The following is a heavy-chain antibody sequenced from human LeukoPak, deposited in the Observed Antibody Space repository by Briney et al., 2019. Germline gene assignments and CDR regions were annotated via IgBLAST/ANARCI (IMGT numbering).Heavy chain of an antibody. CDR3: ARDLAVAGTGPSDY. CDR2: IIPIFGTA. J-gene: IGHJ4*02. V-gene: IGHV1-69*06. D-gene: IGHD6-19*01. CDR1: VGTFIIYA. Sequence: SVTVSFKASVGTFIIYAISWVRQAPGQGREGMGRIIPIFGTANYAQKFQGRVTITADKSTSTAYMELSSLRSEDTAVYYCARDLAVAGTGPSDYWGQGTLVTVSS.